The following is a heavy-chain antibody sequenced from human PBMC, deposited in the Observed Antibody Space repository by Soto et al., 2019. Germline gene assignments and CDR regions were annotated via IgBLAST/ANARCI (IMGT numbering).Heavy chain of an antibody. CDR2: INAYNGNT. CDR3: ARDSPIGSTYSGYDAIDS. Sequence: ASVKVSCKASGYTFTSYGISWVRWAPGQGLEWMGCINAYNGNTNYAQKLQGRVTITADKSTSTAYMELTSLTSKDTAVYYCARDSPIGSTYSGYDAIDSWGQGTLVTVSS. CDR1: GYTFTSYG. V-gene: IGHV1-18*01. J-gene: IGHJ4*02. D-gene: IGHD5-12*01.